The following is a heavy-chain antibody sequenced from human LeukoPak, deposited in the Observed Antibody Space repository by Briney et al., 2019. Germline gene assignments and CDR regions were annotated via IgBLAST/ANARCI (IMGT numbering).Heavy chain of an antibody. V-gene: IGHV4-59*03. CDR1: DGSIRTYY. D-gene: IGHD3/OR15-3a*01. CDR2: IYYRGDI. CDR3: ATNKDWAEAD. J-gene: IGHJ4*02. Sequence: SETLSPTCSVSDGSIRTYYWSWTHQPPGQGLEWIGNIYYRGDINYNPSLKSRVIISIDTSKNQFSLKVTSLTAAGTAVYYCATNKDWAEADWGQGTLVIVSS.